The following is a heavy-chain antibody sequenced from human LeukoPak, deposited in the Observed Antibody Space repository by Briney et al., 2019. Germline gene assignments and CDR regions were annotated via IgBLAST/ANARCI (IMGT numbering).Heavy chain of an antibody. Sequence: GGSLRLSCAASGFTVSNIYMSWVRQAPGKGLEWVSLIHAIGSTYYTDSVKGRFTISRDNSKNTLYLQMNRLRAEDTAVYYCARDALSGPFDIWGQGTMVGVSS. CDR2: IHAIGST. CDR1: GFTVSNIY. CDR3: ARDALSGPFDI. V-gene: IGHV3-53*01. D-gene: IGHD3-16*01. J-gene: IGHJ3*02.